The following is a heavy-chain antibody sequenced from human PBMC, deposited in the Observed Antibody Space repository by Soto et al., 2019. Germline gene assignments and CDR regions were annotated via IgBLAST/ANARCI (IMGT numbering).Heavy chain of an antibody. CDR1: GCSISIYY. J-gene: IGHJ4*02. CDR3: ARRFGGYDFSLDY. Sequence: PSETLSLTCTVSGCSISIYYWSWIRQPPGKGLEWIGYIYYSGSTNYNPSLKSRVTISVDTSKNQFSLKLSSVTAADTAVYYCARRFGGYDFSLDYWGQGTLVTVSS. V-gene: IGHV4-59*08. CDR2: IYYSGST. D-gene: IGHD5-12*01.